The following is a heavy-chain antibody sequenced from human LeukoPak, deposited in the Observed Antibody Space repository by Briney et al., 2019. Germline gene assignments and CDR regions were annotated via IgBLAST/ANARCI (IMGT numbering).Heavy chain of an antibody. CDR1: GFTFSSYG. D-gene: IGHD2-15*01. V-gene: IGHV3-30*02. CDR3: AKDLCGSCYSFDY. CDR2: IRYDGSNK. Sequence: GRSLRLSCAASGFTFSSYGMHWVRQAPGKGLEWVAFIRYDGSNKYYADSVKGRFTISRDNSKNTLYLQMNSLRAEDTAVYYCAKDLCGSCYSFDYWGQGTLVTVSS. J-gene: IGHJ4*02.